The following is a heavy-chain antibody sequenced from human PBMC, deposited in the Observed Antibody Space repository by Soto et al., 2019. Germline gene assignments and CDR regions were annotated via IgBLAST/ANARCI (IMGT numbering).Heavy chain of an antibody. CDR1: GYTFTTYY. V-gene: IGHV1-46*03. Sequence: AAVKVSCKACGYTFTTYYIQWVRQAPGQGLEWMGIINPSDGSTSYAQKFQGRVTMPRDTSTSTVYMELSSLRSEDTAVYYCARGVALLTRHRDFSYYNKDVWGKGTTVTVSS. J-gene: IGHJ6*03. D-gene: IGHD3-9*01. CDR3: ARGVALLTRHRDFSYYNKDV. CDR2: INPSDGST.